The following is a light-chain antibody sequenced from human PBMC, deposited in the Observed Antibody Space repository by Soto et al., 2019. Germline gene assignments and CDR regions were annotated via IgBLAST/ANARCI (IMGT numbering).Light chain of an antibody. CDR1: SSDVGAYNF. V-gene: IGLV2-14*01. J-gene: IGLJ1*01. Sequence: QSALTQPASVSGSPGQSITISCTGTSSDVGAYNFVSWYQQFPGKAPKLMIYEVSNRPSGVSDRFSGSKSGNTASLIISGLQAEDEADYYCCSYAGTPYVFGTGTKVTVL. CDR2: EVS. CDR3: CSYAGTPYV.